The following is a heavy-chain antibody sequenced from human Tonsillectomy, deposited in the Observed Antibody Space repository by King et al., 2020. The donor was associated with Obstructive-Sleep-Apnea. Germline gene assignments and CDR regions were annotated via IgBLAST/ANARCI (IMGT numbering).Heavy chain of an antibody. J-gene: IGHJ4*02. V-gene: IGHV4-59*01. D-gene: IGHD3-22*01. CDR3: TGDRHKGYDY. CDR1: GGSIGGYC. Sequence: VQLVESGPGLVKPSETLSLICTVSGGSIGGYCWSWIRQPPGKGLEWIGYFCYSGDTNYNPSLERRATIPVDTSKGHTSLTLKSVTAADTAIYYCTGDRHKGYDYWGQGTLVTVSS. CDR2: FCYSGDT.